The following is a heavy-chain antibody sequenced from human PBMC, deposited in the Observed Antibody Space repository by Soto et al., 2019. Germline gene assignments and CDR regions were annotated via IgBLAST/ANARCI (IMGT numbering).Heavy chain of an antibody. J-gene: IGHJ4*02. CDR2: IYWNDDK. Sequence: GSGPTLVNPTQTLTLTCTFSGFSLSTSGVGVGWIRQPPGKALEWLALIYWNDDKRYSPSLKSRLTITKDTSKNQVVLTMTNMDPVDTATYYCAHIVWFGELSNSFDYWGQGTLVTVSS. CDR3: AHIVWFGELSNSFDY. CDR1: GFSLSTSGVG. V-gene: IGHV2-5*01. D-gene: IGHD3-10*01.